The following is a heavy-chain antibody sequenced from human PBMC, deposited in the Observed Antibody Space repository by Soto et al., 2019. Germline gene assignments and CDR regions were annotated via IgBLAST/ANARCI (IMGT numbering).Heavy chain of an antibody. Sequence: GGSLRLSCAASGFIFSSFWMSWVRQPPGKGLEWVANIKQDGSEKYYVDSVKGRFTISRDNAKNSLYLQMNSLRAEDTAVYYCARDVVAAADNRLDYWGQGTLVTVSS. J-gene: IGHJ4*02. V-gene: IGHV3-7*01. D-gene: IGHD6-13*01. CDR1: GFIFSSFW. CDR2: IKQDGSEK. CDR3: ARDVVAAADNRLDY.